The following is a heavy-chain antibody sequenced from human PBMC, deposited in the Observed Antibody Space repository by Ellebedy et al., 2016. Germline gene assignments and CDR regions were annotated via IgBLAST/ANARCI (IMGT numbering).Heavy chain of an antibody. CDR1: GGSISSFY. V-gene: IGHV4-59*13. CDR2: IYYIGST. D-gene: IGHD5-18*01. J-gene: IGHJ4*02. CDR3: ARDLIPGNRITAMPD. Sequence: SETLSLXCTVSGGSISSFYWSWIRQPPGKGLEWIGYIYYIGSTNYNPSLKSRATISVDSSKNQFSLKLSAVTTADTAVYYCARDLIPGNRITAMPDWGQGTLVTVSS.